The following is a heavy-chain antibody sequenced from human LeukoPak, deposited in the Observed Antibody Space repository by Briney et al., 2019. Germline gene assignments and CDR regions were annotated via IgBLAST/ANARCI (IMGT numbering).Heavy chain of an antibody. V-gene: IGHV4-59*01. D-gene: IGHD2-2*01. CDR2: ISNRGST. CDR1: GGSISSSY. CDR3: ARQNFYRYCRSTSCYRPYYYYYMDV. J-gene: IGHJ6*03. Sequence: SETLSLTCTVSGGSISSSYWSWIRQPPGKGLEWIGYISNRGSTKYNPSLKSRVTISVDTSKNQISLRLNSVTAADTTVYYCARQNFYRYCRSTSCYRPYYYYYMDVWGKGTTVTISS.